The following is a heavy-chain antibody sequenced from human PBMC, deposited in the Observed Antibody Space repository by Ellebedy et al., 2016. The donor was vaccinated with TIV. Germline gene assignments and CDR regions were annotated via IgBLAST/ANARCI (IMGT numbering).Heavy chain of an antibody. CDR1: GGSFSDYD. Sequence: SETLSLTXGVYGGSFSDYDWAWIRQPPGRGLEYIGKIDHRAGTSYNPSLMRRLTISVDTSKSQFSLKLASVTAADTAVYYCARGVDTAMVEDWGQGTLVTVSS. J-gene: IGHJ4*02. V-gene: IGHV4-34*01. CDR2: IDHRAGT. CDR3: ARGVDTAMVED. D-gene: IGHD5-18*01.